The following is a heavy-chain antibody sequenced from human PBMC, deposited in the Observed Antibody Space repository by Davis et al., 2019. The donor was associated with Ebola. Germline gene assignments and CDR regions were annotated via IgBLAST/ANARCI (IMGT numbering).Heavy chain of an antibody. D-gene: IGHD5-24*01. J-gene: IGHJ6*02. CDR2: IYSGGST. Sequence: GGSLRLSCAASGFTVSSNYMSWVRQAPGKGLEWVSVIYSGGSTYYADSVKGRFTISRDNSKNTLYLQMNSLRAEDTAVYYCARDGDGYNLLYYYYYGMDVWGQGTTVTVSS. CDR1: GFTVSSNY. V-gene: IGHV3-66*01. CDR3: ARDGDGYNLLYYYYYGMDV.